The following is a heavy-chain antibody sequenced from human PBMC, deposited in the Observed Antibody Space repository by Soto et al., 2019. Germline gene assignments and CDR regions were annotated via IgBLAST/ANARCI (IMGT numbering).Heavy chain of an antibody. CDR3: WTSPGGGGY. V-gene: IGHV3-53*01. CDR2: IYSGGYT. J-gene: IGHJ4*02. D-gene: IGHD2-2*01. Sequence: EVQLVESGGGLIQPGGSLRLSCAVSGFTVSNNYMSWVRQAPGKGLEGVSVIYSGGYTAYGDSVKGRFTISRDNSKQPPIFKRKSLGPADRPVFFLWTSPGGGGYWGQGTLVTVSS. CDR1: GFTVSNNY.